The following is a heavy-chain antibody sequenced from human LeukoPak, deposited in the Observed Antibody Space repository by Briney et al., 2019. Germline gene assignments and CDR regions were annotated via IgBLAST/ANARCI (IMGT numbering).Heavy chain of an antibody. Sequence: GGSLRLSCAASGLTVRTTCMSWVRQTPGKGLEWVSVTYSEGSTYYADSVKGRFTMSKDNSKSTVYLQMNSLRVEDTAVYYCARDVYSSGWYGGFDLWGQGTLVTVSS. CDR3: ARDVYSSGWYGGFDL. D-gene: IGHD6-19*01. J-gene: IGHJ4*02. CDR2: TYSEGST. V-gene: IGHV3-53*01. CDR1: GLTVRTTC.